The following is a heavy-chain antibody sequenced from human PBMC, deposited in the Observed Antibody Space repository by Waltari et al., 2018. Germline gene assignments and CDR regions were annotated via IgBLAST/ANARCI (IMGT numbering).Heavy chain of an antibody. CDR2: IYYSGST. D-gene: IGHD5-12*01. Sequence: QLQLQESGPGLVKPSETLSLTCTVSGGSISSSSYYWGWLRQPPGKGLEWIGSIYYSGSTYYNPSPKSRVTISVDTSKNQFSLKLSSVTAADTAVYYCARHGPNMSRRGYSGYFDYWGQGTLVTVSS. CDR1: GGSISSSSYY. J-gene: IGHJ4*02. CDR3: ARHGPNMSRRGYSGYFDY. V-gene: IGHV4-39*01.